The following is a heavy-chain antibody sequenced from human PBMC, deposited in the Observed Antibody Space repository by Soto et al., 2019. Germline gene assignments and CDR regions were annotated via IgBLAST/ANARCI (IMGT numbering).Heavy chain of an antibody. V-gene: IGHV4-39*01. Sequence: QLQLQESGPGLVKPSETLSLTCTVSGGSISSSSYYWGWIRQPPGKGLEWIGSIYYSGSTYYNPSLKSRVTISVDTSKNQFSLKLSSVTAADTAVYYCARKAQIDSIDYWGQGTLVTVSS. CDR2: IYYSGST. J-gene: IGHJ4*02. CDR3: ARKAQIDSIDY. CDR1: GGSISSSSYY.